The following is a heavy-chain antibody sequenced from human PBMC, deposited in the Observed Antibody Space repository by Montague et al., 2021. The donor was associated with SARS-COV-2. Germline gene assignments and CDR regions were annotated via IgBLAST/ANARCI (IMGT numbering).Heavy chain of an antibody. CDR3: ARDRPQSYYYGSGTYTWGGYGMDV. Sequence: SETLSLTCTVSGGSISSYYWSRIRQPAGKGLERIGRIYSSGSTNYNPSLKSRVTMSVDTSKNQFSLKLSSVTAADTALYYCARDRPQSYYYGSGTYTWGGYGMDVWGQGTTVTVSS. CDR1: GGSISSYY. V-gene: IGHV4-4*07. D-gene: IGHD3-10*01. J-gene: IGHJ6*02. CDR2: IYSSGST.